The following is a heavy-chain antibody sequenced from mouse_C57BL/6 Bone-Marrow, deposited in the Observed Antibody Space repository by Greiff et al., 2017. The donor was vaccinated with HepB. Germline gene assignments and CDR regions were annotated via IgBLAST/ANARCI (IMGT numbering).Heavy chain of an antibody. CDR1: GFTFSDYY. Sequence: EVMLVESGGGLVQPGGSLKLSCAASGFTFSDYYMYWVRQTPEKRLEWVAYISNGGGSTYYPDTVKGRFTISRDNAKNTLYLQMSRLKSEDTAMYYCARHCYDYGAWFAYWGQGTLVTVSA. V-gene: IGHV5-12*01. D-gene: IGHD2-4*01. J-gene: IGHJ3*01. CDR3: ARHCYDYGAWFAY. CDR2: ISNGGGST.